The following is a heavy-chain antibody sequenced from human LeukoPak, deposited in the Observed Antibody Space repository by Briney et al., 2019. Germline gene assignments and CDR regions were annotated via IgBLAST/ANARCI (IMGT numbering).Heavy chain of an antibody. Sequence: GGSLRLSCAASGFTFSSYGMHWVRQAPGKGLEWVAVISYDGSNKYYADSVKGRFTISRDNSKNTLYLQMNSLRAEDTAVYYCAKDTSXYGXHXXXXXDVWXQGTTVTVS. D-gene: IGHD4-17*01. J-gene: IGHJ6*02. V-gene: IGHV3-30*18. CDR1: GFTFSSYG. CDR3: AKDTSXYGXHXXXXXDV. CDR2: ISYDGSNK.